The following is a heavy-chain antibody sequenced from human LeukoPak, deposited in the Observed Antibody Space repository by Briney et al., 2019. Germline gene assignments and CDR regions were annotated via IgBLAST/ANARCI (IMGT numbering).Heavy chain of an antibody. Sequence: SETLSLTCTVSGGSISSYYWSWIWQPAGQGLEWIGRIYTSGSTNYNPSLKSRVTMSVDTSKNQFSLKLSSVTAADTAVYYCAGGPGIAAAGTWGQGTLVTVSS. J-gene: IGHJ4*02. D-gene: IGHD6-13*01. CDR3: AGGPGIAAAGT. CDR1: GGSISSYY. V-gene: IGHV4-4*07. CDR2: IYTSGST.